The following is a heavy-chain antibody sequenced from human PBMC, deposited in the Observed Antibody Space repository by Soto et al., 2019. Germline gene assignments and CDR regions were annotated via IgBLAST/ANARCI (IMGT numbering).Heavy chain of an antibody. Sequence: PSETLSLTCTVSGGSISSGDYSWTWIRQYPGKGLEWIGYIFYSGSTYYNPSLKSRVTISVDTSNNQFSLNLSSVTAADTAVYYCARDRTLYYYESSGPFDYWGQGTLVTVS. D-gene: IGHD3-22*01. J-gene: IGHJ4*02. V-gene: IGHV4-31*03. CDR2: IFYSGST. CDR3: ARDRTLYYYESSGPFDY. CDR1: GGSISSGDYS.